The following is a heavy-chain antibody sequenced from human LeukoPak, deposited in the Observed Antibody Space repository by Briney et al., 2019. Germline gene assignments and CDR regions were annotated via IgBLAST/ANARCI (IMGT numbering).Heavy chain of an antibody. D-gene: IGHD1-26*01. CDR2: ISAYNGNT. CDR1: GYTFTSYG. Sequence: ASVKVSCKASGYTFTSYGISWVRQAPGQGLEWMGWISAYNGNTNYAQKLQGRVTMTTDTSTSTAYMELRSLRSEDTAVYYCARDRDSGGFGGAYYMDVWGKGTTVTVSS. CDR3: ARDRDSGGFGGAYYMDV. J-gene: IGHJ6*03. V-gene: IGHV1-18*01.